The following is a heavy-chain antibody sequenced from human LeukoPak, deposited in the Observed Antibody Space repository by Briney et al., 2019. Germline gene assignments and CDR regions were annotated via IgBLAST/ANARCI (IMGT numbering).Heavy chain of an antibody. D-gene: IGHD6-19*01. CDR1: GFTFSSYW. CDR2: IKQDGSEK. V-gene: IGHV3-7*01. Sequence: PGGSLRLSCAASGFTFSSYWMSWVRQAPGKGLEWVANIKQDGSEKYYVDSVKGRFTISRDNGKNSLYLQMNSLRAEDTAVYYCAREGEQWSEPYNWFDPWGQGTLVTVSS. CDR3: AREGEQWSEPYNWFDP. J-gene: IGHJ5*02.